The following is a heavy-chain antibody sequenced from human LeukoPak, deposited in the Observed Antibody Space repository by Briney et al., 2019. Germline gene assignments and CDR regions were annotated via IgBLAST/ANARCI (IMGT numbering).Heavy chain of an antibody. CDR3: ARPGVPGGQFTFDY. J-gene: IGHJ4*02. CDR2: IIPIFGTA. V-gene: IGHV1-69*13. Sequence: SVKVSCKASGGTFSSYAISWVRQAPGQGREWMGGIIPIFGTANYAQKFQGRVTITADESTSTAYMELSSLRSEDTAVYYCARPGVPGGQFTFDYWGQGTLVTVSS. D-gene: IGHD1-26*01. CDR1: GGTFSSYA.